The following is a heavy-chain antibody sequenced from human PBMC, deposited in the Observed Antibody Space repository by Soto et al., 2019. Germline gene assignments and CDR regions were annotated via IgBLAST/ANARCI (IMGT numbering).Heavy chain of an antibody. Sequence: ASVRVSCKSSGLTFTSYVMHWVRQAPGQRLEWMGIINPSNGNTNYAQNFQGRVTFTRDTSAGTVYMQLSSLTSEDTAVYYCARDDSGFSGSHYIDYFNYWGQGALVTVSS. D-gene: IGHD1-26*01. CDR1: GLTFTSYV. CDR3: ARDDSGFSGSHYIDYFNY. J-gene: IGHJ4*02. CDR2: INPSNGNT. V-gene: IGHV1-46*01.